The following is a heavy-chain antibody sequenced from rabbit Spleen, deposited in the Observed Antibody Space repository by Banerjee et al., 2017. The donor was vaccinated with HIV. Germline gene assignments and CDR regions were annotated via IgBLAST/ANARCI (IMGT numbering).Heavy chain of an antibody. CDR2: IEVGSSDFT. Sequence: QEQLVESGGGLVQPEGSLTLTCKASGFDFGSYGMCWVRQAPGKGLEWIACIEVGSSDFTYYASWAKGRFTISKTSSTTVTLQVTRLTAADTATYFCARDTSSSFSSYGMDLWGPGTLVTVS. D-gene: IGHD1-1*01. J-gene: IGHJ6*01. V-gene: IGHV1S45*01. CDR1: GFDFGSYG. CDR3: ARDTSSSFSSYGMDL.